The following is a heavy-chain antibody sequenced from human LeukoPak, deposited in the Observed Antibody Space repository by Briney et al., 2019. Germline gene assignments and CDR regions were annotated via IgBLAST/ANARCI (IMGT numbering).Heavy chain of an antibody. D-gene: IGHD5-18*01. CDR1: GGSFSGYY. CDR2: IYYSGST. V-gene: IGHV4-34*01. CDR3: ARDRSGYSYGYTDY. J-gene: IGHJ4*02. Sequence: PSETLSLTCAVYGGSFSGYYWSWIRQPPGKGLEWIGSIYYSGSTYYNPSLKSRVTISVDTSKNQFSLKLSSVTAADTAVYYCARDRSGYSYGYTDYWGQGTLVTVSS.